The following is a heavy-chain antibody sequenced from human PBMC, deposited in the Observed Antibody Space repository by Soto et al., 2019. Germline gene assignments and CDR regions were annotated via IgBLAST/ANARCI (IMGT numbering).Heavy chain of an antibody. Sequence: PGGSLRLSCAASGFTFSSYGMHWVRQAPGKGLEWVSRINSDGSSTSYADSVKGRFTISRDNAKNTLYLQMNSLRAEDTAVYYCAREGDIVVVPAAPPYYYYGVDVWGQGTTVTVSS. CDR1: GFTFSSYG. CDR3: AREGDIVVVPAAPPYYYYGVDV. CDR2: INSDGSST. V-gene: IGHV3-74*01. J-gene: IGHJ6*02. D-gene: IGHD2-2*01.